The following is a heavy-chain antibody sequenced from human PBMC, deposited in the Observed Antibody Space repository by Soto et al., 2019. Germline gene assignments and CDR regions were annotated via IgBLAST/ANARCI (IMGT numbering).Heavy chain of an antibody. CDR2: IYHSGST. D-gene: IGHD6-13*01. CDR3: ARGDSSSWYGANWFDP. CDR1: GCSISRGVYS. J-gene: IGHJ5*02. Sequence: PSETLSITCAVSGCSISRGVYSWSWIRQPPGKGLEWIGYIYHSGSTYYNPSLKSRVTISVDRSKNQFSLKLGSVTAADTAVYYCARGDSSSWYGANWFDPWGQGTLVTVSS. V-gene: IGHV4-30-2*01.